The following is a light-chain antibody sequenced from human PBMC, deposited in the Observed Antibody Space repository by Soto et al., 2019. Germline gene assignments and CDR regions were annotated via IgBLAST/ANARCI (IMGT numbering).Light chain of an antibody. CDR3: SSYTNSDIWV. V-gene: IGLV2-14*01. CDR1: SSDVGGYDY. J-gene: IGLJ3*02. CDR2: EVR. Sequence: QSALTQPASVSGSPGQSITISCTGTSSDVGGYDYVSWYQQYPGKAPKLMIYEVRNRPSGVSNRFSGSKSGNTASLTISGLQAEDEADYYRSSYTNSDIWVFGGGTKLTVL.